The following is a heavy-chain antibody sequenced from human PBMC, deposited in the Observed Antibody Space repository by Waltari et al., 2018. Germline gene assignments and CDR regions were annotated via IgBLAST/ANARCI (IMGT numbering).Heavy chain of an antibody. Sequence: QVQLVQSGAEVKKPGSSVKVSCTASGGTFSSYANSWGLQAPGQGLEWGGRIIPIFGTANYAQKFQGRVTITADESTSTAYMELSSLRSEDTAVYYCAGGDWYFDLWGRGTLVTVSS. CDR2: IIPIFGTA. D-gene: IGHD3-16*01. CDR1: GGTFSSYA. CDR3: AGGDWYFDL. J-gene: IGHJ2*01. V-gene: IGHV1-69*15.